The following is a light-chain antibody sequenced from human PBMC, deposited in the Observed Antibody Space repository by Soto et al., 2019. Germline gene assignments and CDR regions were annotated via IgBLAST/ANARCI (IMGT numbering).Light chain of an antibody. CDR1: SSDVGGYNY. Sequence: QSVLTQPSPVSGSPGQSITISFTGTSSDVGGYNYVSWYQQPPGKAPKLMIYDVSNRSSGVSNRFSGSKSGNRAPLTISGLQAEDEADYYCSSYTSSSTYVFGTGTKVTVL. V-gene: IGLV2-14*01. CDR2: DVS. J-gene: IGLJ1*01. CDR3: SSYTSSSTYV.